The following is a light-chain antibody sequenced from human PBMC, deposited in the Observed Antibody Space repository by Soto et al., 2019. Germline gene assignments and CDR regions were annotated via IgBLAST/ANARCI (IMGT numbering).Light chain of an antibody. CDR3: CSYAGSSTV. V-gene: IGLV2-23*01. Sequence: QAVLTQPASVSGSPGQSITISCTGSSSDVGTYDLVSWYQHHPGKAPKVMIYEGTKRPSGVSNRFSGSKSGNTASLTISGLQADDEADYYCCSYAGSSTVFGGGTKLTVL. CDR2: EGT. CDR1: SSDVGTYDL. J-gene: IGLJ3*02.